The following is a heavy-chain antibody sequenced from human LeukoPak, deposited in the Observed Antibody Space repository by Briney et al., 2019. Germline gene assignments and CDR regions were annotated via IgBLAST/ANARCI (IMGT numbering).Heavy chain of an antibody. J-gene: IGHJ6*03. V-gene: IGHV3-48*03. CDR3: ARVGNLYFYYYMDV. D-gene: IGHD1-7*01. Sequence: GGSLRLSCAASGFTFSSYEMNWVRQAPGKGLEWVSYTSSSGSTRYYTDSVKGRFTISRDNAKNSLYLQMNSLRAEDTAVYYCARVGNLYFYYYMDVRGKGTTVTVSS. CDR1: GFTFSSYE. CDR2: TSSSGSTR.